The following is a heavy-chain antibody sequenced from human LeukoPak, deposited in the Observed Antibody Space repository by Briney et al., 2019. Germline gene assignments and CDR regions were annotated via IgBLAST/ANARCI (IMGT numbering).Heavy chain of an antibody. CDR1: GFIFSSYG. J-gene: IGHJ4*02. Sequence: PGGSLRLSCAASGFIFSSYGMHWVRQAPGKGLEWVAFIRYDVNNKYYADSVKGRFTISRDNSKNTLYLQMNSLRAEDTAVYYCARDRRSSFWGYYLDYWGQGTLVTVSS. V-gene: IGHV3-30*02. D-gene: IGHD3-16*01. CDR2: IRYDVNNK. CDR3: ARDRRSSFWGYYLDY.